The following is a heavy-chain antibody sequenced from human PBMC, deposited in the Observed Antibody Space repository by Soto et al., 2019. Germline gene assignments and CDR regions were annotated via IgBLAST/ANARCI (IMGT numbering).Heavy chain of an antibody. D-gene: IGHD5-12*01. Sequence: QLQLQESGSGLVKPSQTLSLTCAVSGGSISSGGYSWSWIRQPPGKGLEGIGYIYHSGSTYYNPSLKSRVTISVDRSTNKFALKLSSVTAADTAVYYCAGGQGVARNYVGQGSLVTVSS. J-gene: IGHJ4*02. CDR1: GGSISSGGYS. CDR2: IYHSGST. CDR3: AGGQGVARNY. V-gene: IGHV4-30-2*01.